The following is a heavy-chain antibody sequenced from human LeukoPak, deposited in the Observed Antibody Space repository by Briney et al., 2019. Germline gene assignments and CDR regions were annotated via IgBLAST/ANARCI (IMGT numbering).Heavy chain of an antibody. J-gene: IGHJ4*02. Sequence: GGSLRLSCAASGFTFSSSGMHWVRQAPGKGLEWVAVISYDGSNKYYADSVKGRFTFSRDNSKNTLYLQMNSLRAEDTAVYYCARGYCSSTSCYTLDYWGQGTLVTVSS. CDR1: GFTFSSSG. D-gene: IGHD2-2*02. V-gene: IGHV3-30*03. CDR2: ISYDGSNK. CDR3: ARGYCSSTSCYTLDY.